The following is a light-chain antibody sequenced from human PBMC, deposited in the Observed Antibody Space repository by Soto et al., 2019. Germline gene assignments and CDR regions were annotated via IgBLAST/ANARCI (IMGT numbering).Light chain of an antibody. CDR2: SNN. V-gene: IGLV1-44*01. CDR3: GEWDDSLNGYV. CDR1: SSNIGNNT. J-gene: IGLJ1*01. Sequence: QSVLTQPPSASGTPGQRVTISCSGSSSNIGNNTVNWYQQLPGTAPKLLIYSNNQRPSGVPDRFSGSKSGTSASLAISGLQSEDEADYYCGEWDDSLNGYVFGTGTKVTVL.